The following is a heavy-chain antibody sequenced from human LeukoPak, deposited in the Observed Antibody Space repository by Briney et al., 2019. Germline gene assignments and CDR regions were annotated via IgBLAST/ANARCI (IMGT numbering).Heavy chain of an antibody. Sequence: GGSLRLSCAASGFTFSSYSMNWVRQAPGKGPEWLSYISSTSSATYYADSLKGRFIISRDNAKNSLYLQMNSLRAEDTAVYYCARVIASYGDSAYWGQGTLVTVSS. V-gene: IGHV3-48*04. J-gene: IGHJ4*02. CDR1: GFTFSSYS. CDR2: ISSTSSAT. CDR3: ARVIASYGDSAY. D-gene: IGHD3-16*01.